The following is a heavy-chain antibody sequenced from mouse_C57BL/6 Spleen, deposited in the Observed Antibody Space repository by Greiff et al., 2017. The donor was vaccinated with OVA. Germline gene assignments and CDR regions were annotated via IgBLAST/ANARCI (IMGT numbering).Heavy chain of an antibody. V-gene: IGHV3-6*01. J-gene: IGHJ3*01. CDR3: ARGLLRSSFAY. Sequence: EVKLMESGPGLVKPSQSLSLTCSVTGYSITSGYYWNWIRQFPGNKLEWMGYISYDGSTNYNPSLKNRISITRDTSKNQFFPKLNSVTTEDADTYDCARGLLRSSFAYWGQGTLVTVSA. CDR2: ISYDGST. CDR1: GYSITSGYY. D-gene: IGHD1-1*01.